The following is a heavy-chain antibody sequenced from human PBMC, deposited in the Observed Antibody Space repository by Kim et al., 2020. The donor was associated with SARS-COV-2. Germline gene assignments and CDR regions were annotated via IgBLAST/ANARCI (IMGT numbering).Heavy chain of an antibody. J-gene: IGHJ4*01. D-gene: IGHD6-19*01. CDR2: IYYSGST. Sequence: SETLSLTYTVSGGSISSSSYYWGWIRQPPGKGLEWIGSIYYSGSTYYNPSLKSRVTISVDTSKNQFSLKLSSVTAADTAVYYCARLYSSGWSYYFDYWG. CDR1: GGSISSSSYY. V-gene: IGHV4-39*01. CDR3: ARLYSSGWSYYFDY.